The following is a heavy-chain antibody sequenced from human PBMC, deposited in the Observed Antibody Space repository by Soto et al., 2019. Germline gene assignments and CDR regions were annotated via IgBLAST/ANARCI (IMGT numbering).Heavy chain of an antibody. CDR3: ESQICSNSRCNAVDYFDY. V-gene: IGHV4-39*02. J-gene: IGHJ4*02. Sequence: KPSETLSLTCNVSGGSISIGSHYLGWIRQPPGKGLEWIGSIYYSGTTYYNPSLKSRVTISVDTSKNHLSLKVSSVTAEETAVYQCESQICSNSRCNAVDYFDYWGQGTLFAVSS. CDR2: IYYSGTT. CDR1: GGSISIGSHY. D-gene: IGHD2-2*01.